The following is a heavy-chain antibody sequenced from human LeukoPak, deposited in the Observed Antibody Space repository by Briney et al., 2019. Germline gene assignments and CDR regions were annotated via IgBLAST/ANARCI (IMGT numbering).Heavy chain of an antibody. CDR1: GFTVSSTY. CDR3: ASHPYCSSTSCYSNY. J-gene: IGHJ4*02. Sequence: GGSLRLSCEASGFTVSSTYMSWVRQAPGKGLEWVSIIYSGGSTYYADSVKGRFTISRDTSKNTLDLQMSSLRAEDTAVYYCASHPYCSSTSCYSNYWGQGTLVTVSS. V-gene: IGHV3-66*01. CDR2: IYSGGST. D-gene: IGHD2-2*01.